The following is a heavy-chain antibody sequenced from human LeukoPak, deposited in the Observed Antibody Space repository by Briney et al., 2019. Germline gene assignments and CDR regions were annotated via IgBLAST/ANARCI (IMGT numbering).Heavy chain of an antibody. Sequence: SETLSLTCTVSGASISSHYWTWIRQPPGRGLEWIGDIFYTGNTKYNPSLKSRLTMSVDRSKNQFSLKLSSVTAADTAVYYCARTLGYCSSTSCYANYYYGMDVWGQGTTATVSS. D-gene: IGHD2-2*01. J-gene: IGHJ6*02. CDR1: GASISSHY. CDR2: IFYTGNT. V-gene: IGHV4-59*08. CDR3: ARTLGYCSSTSCYANYYYGMDV.